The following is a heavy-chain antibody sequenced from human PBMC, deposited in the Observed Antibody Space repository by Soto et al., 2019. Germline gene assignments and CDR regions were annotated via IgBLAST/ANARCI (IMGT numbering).Heavy chain of an antibody. D-gene: IGHD3-10*01. CDR3: ASQLWFGESNWFAP. J-gene: IGHJ5*02. CDR1: GGTFSSYT. CDR2: IIPILGIA. V-gene: IGHV1-69*02. Sequence: QVQLVQSGAEVKKPGSSVKVSCKASGGTFSSYTISWVRQAPGQGLEWMGRIIPILGIANYAQKFQGRDRIPADKSTSKAYMELSSLRSEDTAVYYCASQLWFGESNWFAPWGQGTLVTVSS.